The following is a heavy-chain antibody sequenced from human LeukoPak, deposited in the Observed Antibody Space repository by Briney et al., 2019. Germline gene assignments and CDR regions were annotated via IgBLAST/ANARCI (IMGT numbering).Heavy chain of an antibody. CDR1: GFTFSSYA. CDR3: AKPKTYYYDSSGYYYFDY. J-gene: IGHJ4*02. Sequence: PGGSLRLSCAASGFTFSSYAMSWVRQAPGKGLEWVSAISGSGGSTYYADSVKGRFTISRDNSKNTLYLQMNSLRAEDTAVYYCAKPKTYYYDSSGYYYFDYWGQGTLVTVSS. D-gene: IGHD3-22*01. V-gene: IGHV3-23*01. CDR2: ISGSGGST.